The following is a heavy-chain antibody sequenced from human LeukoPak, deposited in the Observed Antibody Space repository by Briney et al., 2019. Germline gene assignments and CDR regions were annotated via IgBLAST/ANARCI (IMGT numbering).Heavy chain of an antibody. D-gene: IGHD2-21*01. CDR1: GGSISSYY. CDR3: ARGGSYSADFDY. V-gene: IGHV4-59*01. Sequence: SETLSLTCTVSGGSISSYYWSWIRQPPGKGLERIGYIYYSGSTNYNPSLKSRVTISVDTSKNQFSLKLSSVTAADTAVYYCARGGSYSADFDYWGQGTLVTVSS. J-gene: IGHJ4*02. CDR2: IYYSGST.